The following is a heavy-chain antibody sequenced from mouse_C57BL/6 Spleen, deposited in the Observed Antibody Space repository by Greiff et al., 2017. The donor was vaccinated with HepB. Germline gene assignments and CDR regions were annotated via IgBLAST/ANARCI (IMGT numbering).Heavy chain of an antibody. D-gene: IGHD1-1*01. Sequence: QVQLQQSGPELVKPGASVKISCKASGYAFSSSWMNWVKQRPGKGLEWIGRIYPGDGDTNYNGKFKGKATLTADKSSSTAYMQLSSLTSEDSAVYFCARSYDWYFDVWGTGTTVTVSS. V-gene: IGHV1-82*01. CDR1: GYAFSSSW. CDR3: ARSYDWYFDV. J-gene: IGHJ1*03. CDR2: IYPGDGDT.